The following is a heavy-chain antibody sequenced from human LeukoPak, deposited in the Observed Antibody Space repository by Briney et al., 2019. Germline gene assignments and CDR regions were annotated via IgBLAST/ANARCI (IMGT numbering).Heavy chain of an antibody. J-gene: IGHJ4*02. Sequence: PGGSLRLSCAASGFTFSSFEMNWVRQAPGKGLAWISYMSSTGTTIYYADSVKGRFTISRDNAKNSLYLQMNSLRVEDTAVYYCARVGRYGVDYWGQGTLVTASS. CDR2: MSSTGTTI. CDR3: ARVGRYGVDY. D-gene: IGHD5-18*01. CDR1: GFTFSSFE. V-gene: IGHV3-48*03.